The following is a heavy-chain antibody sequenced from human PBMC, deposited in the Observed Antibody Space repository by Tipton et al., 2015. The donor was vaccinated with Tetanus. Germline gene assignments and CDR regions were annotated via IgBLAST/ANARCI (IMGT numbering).Heavy chain of an antibody. CDR3: AGVTAQRTELYFDH. CDR2: VYYTGST. V-gene: IGHV4-61*08. Sequence: TLSLTCTVSGDSLSNGDYYWSWIRQPPGKGLEWIGYVYYTGSTNHNPSLKGRVTISMDRSNTQFSLRLDSLTAADTAVYFCAGVTAQRTELYFDHWGQGTLVTVSS. CDR1: GDSLSNGDYY. J-gene: IGHJ4*02. D-gene: IGHD6-13*01.